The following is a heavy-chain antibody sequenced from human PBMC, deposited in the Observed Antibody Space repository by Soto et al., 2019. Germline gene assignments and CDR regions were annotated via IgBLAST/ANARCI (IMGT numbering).Heavy chain of an antibody. Sequence: QVQLVQSGAEVQKPGSSVKVSCKAAGGTFSSYTISWVRQAPGQGLEWMGRIIPILGIANYAQKFQGRVTITAEKSTSTAYMELSSLRSEDTAVYYCARERGGAAPVDYWGQGTLVTVSA. CDR1: GGTFSSYT. CDR3: ARERGGAAPVDY. J-gene: IGHJ4*02. D-gene: IGHD6-6*01. CDR2: IIPILGIA. V-gene: IGHV1-69*08.